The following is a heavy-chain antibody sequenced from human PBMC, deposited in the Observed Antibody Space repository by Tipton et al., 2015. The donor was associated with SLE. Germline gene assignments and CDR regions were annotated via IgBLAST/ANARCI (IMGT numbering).Heavy chain of an antibody. CDR3: AREDTPTGRMISSGGDPVSAFDI. D-gene: IGHD3-16*01. J-gene: IGHJ3*02. V-gene: IGHV4-34*10. CDR2: INHSGST. Sequence: TLSLTCAVYGGSFSGYYWSWIRQPPGKGLEWIGEINHSGSTNYNPSLMSRLTMSVDKSKNQLSLKLNSVTAADTAIYYCAREDTPTGRMISSGGDPVSAFDIWGQGIMVTVSS. CDR1: GGSFSGYY.